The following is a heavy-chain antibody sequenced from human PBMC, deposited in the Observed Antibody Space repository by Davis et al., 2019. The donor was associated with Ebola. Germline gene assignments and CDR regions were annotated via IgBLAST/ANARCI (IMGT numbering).Heavy chain of an antibody. D-gene: IGHD1-26*01. CDR3: AKGRHHQGVDP. V-gene: IGHV4-34*01. CDR1: GGSFSGYY. CDR2: IHHSGST. Sequence: MPSETLSLTCALYGGSFSGYYWSWIRQPPGKGLEWIVEIHHSGSTTYNPSLKSRVTIPGDTSKNQFSLKLTSVTAAATAVYYCAKGRHHQGVDPWGQGTLVTVSS. J-gene: IGHJ5*02.